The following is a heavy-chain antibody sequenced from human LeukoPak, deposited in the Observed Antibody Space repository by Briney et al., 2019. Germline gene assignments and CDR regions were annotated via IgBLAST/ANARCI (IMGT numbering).Heavy chain of an antibody. CDR3: ARGPILRHFDYYMDV. D-gene: IGHD3-9*01. V-gene: IGHV3-74*01. J-gene: IGHJ6*03. Sequence: GGSLRLSCAASGFTFSNYWMHWVRQAPGKGLVWVSRINSDGINTSYADSVKGRFTISRDNAKNTLNLQMNSLRAEDTAVYYCARGPILRHFDYYMDVWGKGTTVIISS. CDR2: INSDGINT. CDR1: GFTFSNYW.